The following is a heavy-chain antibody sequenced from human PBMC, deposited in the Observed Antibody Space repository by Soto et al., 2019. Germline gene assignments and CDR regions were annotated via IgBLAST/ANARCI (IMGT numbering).Heavy chain of an antibody. V-gene: IGHV3-21*01. CDR2: ISSSSSYI. CDR3: ARDSNYDTPVSGYYYYYGMDV. Sequence: PGGSLRLSCAASGFTFSSYSMNWVRQAPGKGLEWVSSISSSSSYIYYADSVKGRFTISRDNAKNSLYLQMNSLRAEDTAVYYCARDSNYDTPVSGYYYYYGMDVWGQGTTVTVSS. D-gene: IGHD3-22*01. CDR1: GFTFSSYS. J-gene: IGHJ6*02.